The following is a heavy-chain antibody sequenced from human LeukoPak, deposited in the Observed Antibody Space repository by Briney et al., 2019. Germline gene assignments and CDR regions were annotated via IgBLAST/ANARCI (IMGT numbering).Heavy chain of an antibody. CDR3: ARRRGYSSGWLRGYFDY. V-gene: IGHV1-18*01. J-gene: IGHJ4*02. D-gene: IGHD6-19*01. CDR1: GYTFTSYG. Sequence: ASVKVSCKASGYTFTSYGISGVRQAPGHGLEWMGWISAYNGNTNYAQKLQGRVTMTTDTSTSTAYMELRSLRSDDTAVYYCARRRGYSSGWLRGYFDYWGLGTLVTVSS. CDR2: ISAYNGNT.